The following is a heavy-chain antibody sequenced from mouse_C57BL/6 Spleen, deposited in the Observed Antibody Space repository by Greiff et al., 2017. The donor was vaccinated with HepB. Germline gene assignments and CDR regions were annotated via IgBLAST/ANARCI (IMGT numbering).Heavy chain of an antibody. CDR3: ARQDWGYYDWYFDV. CDR2: INPNYGTT. D-gene: IGHD2-3*01. J-gene: IGHJ1*03. CDR1: GYSFTDYN. Sequence: EVKLQESGPELVKPGASVKISCKASGYSFTDYNMNWVKQSNGKSLEWIGVINPNYGTTSYNQKFKGKATLTVDQSSSTAYMQLNSLTSEDSVVYYCARQDWGYYDWYFDVWGTGTTVTVSS. V-gene: IGHV1-39*01.